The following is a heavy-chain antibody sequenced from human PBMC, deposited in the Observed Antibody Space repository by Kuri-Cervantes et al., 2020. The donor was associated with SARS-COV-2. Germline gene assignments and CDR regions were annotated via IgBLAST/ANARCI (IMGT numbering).Heavy chain of an antibody. CDR2: ISYDGSNK. D-gene: IGHD3-3*01. J-gene: IGHJ6*02. V-gene: IGHV3-30*04. Sequence: LSLTCAASGFTFSSYAMHWVRQAPGKGLEWVAVISYDGSNKYYADSVKGRFTISRDNSKNTLYLQMNSLRAGDTAVYYCARETYYDFWSGYYFRYYGMEVWGQGTTVTVSS. CDR3: ARETYYDFWSGYYFRYYGMEV. CDR1: GFTFSSYA.